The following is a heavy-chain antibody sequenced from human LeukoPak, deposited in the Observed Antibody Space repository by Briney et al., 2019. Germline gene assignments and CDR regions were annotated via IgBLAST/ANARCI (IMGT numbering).Heavy chain of an antibody. Sequence: PSETLSLTCTVSGGSISSYYWSWIRQPPGKGLEWIGYIYTSGSTNYNPSLKSRVTISVDTSKNQFSLKLSSVTVADTAVYYCARHWELLEGDYYYYYMGVWGKGTTVTVSS. D-gene: IGHD1-26*01. CDR1: GGSISSYY. J-gene: IGHJ6*03. V-gene: IGHV4-4*09. CDR3: ARHWELLEGDYYYYYMGV. CDR2: IYTSGST.